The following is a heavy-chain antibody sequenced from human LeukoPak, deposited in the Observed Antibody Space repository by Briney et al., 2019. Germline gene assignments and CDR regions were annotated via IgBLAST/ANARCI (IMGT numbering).Heavy chain of an antibody. CDR1: GFTFSSYG. Sequence: GRSLRLSCAASGFTFSSYGLHWVRQAPDKGLEWVALISNDGSNKDYADSVNGRFSISRDNSKNTLHLQMSSLRAEDTAVYYCGKGYCGSASCSYYGLDVWGQGTTVTVSS. D-gene: IGHD2-2*01. J-gene: IGHJ6*02. CDR3: GKGYCGSASCSYYGLDV. V-gene: IGHV3-30*18. CDR2: ISNDGSNK.